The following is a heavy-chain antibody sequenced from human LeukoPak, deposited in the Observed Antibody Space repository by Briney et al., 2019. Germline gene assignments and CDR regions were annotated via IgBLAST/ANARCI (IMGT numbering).Heavy chain of an antibody. V-gene: IGHV4-34*01. CDR3: ERGFPGFTIFGVVIIQTAEGVPWFDP. CDR2: INHSGST. J-gene: IGHJ5*02. D-gene: IGHD3-3*01. CDR1: GGSLSGYY. Sequence: PSETLSLTCAVYGGSLSGYYWSWIRQPPGKGLEWIGEINHSGSTNYNPSLTSRVPISVDTSKNQFSLKVSSVTAADTAVYYSERGFPGFTIFGVVIIQTAEGVPWFDPWGQGTLVTVSS.